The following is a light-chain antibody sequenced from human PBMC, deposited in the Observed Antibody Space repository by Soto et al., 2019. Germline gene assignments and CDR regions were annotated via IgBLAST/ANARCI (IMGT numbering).Light chain of an antibody. V-gene: IGKV1-5*01. CDR1: QSISSW. Sequence: DIQMTQSPSTLSASVGDRVTITCRASQSISSWLAWYQQKPGKAPKLLIYEASSLASGVPSRFSGSGSGTEFTLSISSLQPDDFATDYCQQYNSYSGTFGQGTKVEIK. CDR3: QQYNSYSGT. J-gene: IGKJ1*01. CDR2: EAS.